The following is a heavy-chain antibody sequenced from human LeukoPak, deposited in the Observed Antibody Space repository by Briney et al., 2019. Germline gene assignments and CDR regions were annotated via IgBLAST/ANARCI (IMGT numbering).Heavy chain of an antibody. D-gene: IGHD3-22*01. CDR1: GFTFSSYS. Sequence: TGGSLRLSCAASGFTFSSYSMNWVRQAPGKGLEWVSSTSSSSSYIYYADSVKGRFTISRDNAKNSLYLQMNSLRAEDTAVYYCARDTASSGVDAFDIWGQGTMVTVSS. CDR2: TSSSSSYI. CDR3: ARDTASSGVDAFDI. V-gene: IGHV3-21*01. J-gene: IGHJ3*02.